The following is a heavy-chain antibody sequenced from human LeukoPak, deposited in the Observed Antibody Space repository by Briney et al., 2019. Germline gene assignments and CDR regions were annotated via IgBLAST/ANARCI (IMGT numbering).Heavy chain of an antibody. CDR1: RGSISSSAYY. CDR3: ARHGFGITMVRGVIIVPNWFDP. V-gene: IGHV4-39*01. J-gene: IGHJ5*02. CDR2: IYYSGST. D-gene: IGHD3-10*01. Sequence: SETLSLTCTVSRGSISSSAYYWGWIRQPPGKGLQWIGTIYYSGSTYYNPSLKSRVTVSVDTSKNQFSLRLSSVTAADTAVYYCARHGFGITMVRGVIIVPNWFDPWGQGTLVTVSS.